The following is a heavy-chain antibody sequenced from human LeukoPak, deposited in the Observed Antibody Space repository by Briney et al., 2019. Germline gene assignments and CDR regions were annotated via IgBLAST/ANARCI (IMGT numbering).Heavy chain of an antibody. CDR1: GGSVSSYY. D-gene: IGHD6-13*01. CDR3: ARRGIAAAGYDY. J-gene: IGHJ4*02. Sequence: PSETLSLTCTVSGGSVSSYYWSRIRQPPGKGLEWIGYIYYSGTTNYNPSLKSRVTILVDTSKNQFSLNLSSVTAADTAVYYCARRGIAAAGYDYWGQGTLVTVSS. V-gene: IGHV4-59*08. CDR2: IYYSGTT.